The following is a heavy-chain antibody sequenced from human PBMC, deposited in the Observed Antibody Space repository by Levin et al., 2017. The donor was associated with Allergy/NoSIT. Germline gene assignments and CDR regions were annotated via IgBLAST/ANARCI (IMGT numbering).Heavy chain of an antibody. Sequence: GGSLRLSCAASGFTFSSYAMSWVRQAPGKGLEWVSAFTGSGGSTYYANSVKGRFTISRDNSKNTLYLQMNSLRAEDTAVYYCAKDRYYGSGSYGASPALFDYWGQGTLVTVSS. V-gene: IGHV3-23*01. CDR1: GFTFSSYA. D-gene: IGHD3-10*01. CDR2: FTGSGGST. CDR3: AKDRYYGSGSYGASPALFDY. J-gene: IGHJ4*02.